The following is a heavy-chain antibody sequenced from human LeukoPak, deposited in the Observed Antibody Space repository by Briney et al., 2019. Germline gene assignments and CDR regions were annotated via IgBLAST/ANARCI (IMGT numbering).Heavy chain of an antibody. J-gene: IGHJ3*02. CDR3: ARDPGRDYLDAFDI. Sequence: PGGSLRLSCAASGFTFSSYSMNWVRQAPGKGLEWVSSISSSSSYIYYADSVKGRFTISRDNAKNSLYLQMNSLRAEDTAVYYCARDPGRDYLDAFDIWGQGTMVTVPS. V-gene: IGHV3-21*01. CDR1: GFTFSSYS. CDR2: ISSSSSYI. D-gene: IGHD4-17*01.